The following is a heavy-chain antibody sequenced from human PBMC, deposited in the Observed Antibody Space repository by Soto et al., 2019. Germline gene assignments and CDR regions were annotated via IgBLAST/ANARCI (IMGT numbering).Heavy chain of an antibody. Sequence: QITLKESGPTLVKPTQTLTLTCTFSGFSLSTYGVSVGWIRQPPGKALEWLALIYWDNDKYYSPSLKGRLTITMDTSEILVGRTKTNMDPVNTATYDFSQIHASHYYYHGRVSSFDYWGQGTLVTVSS. CDR2: IYWDNDK. V-gene: IGHV2-5*02. D-gene: IGHD3-22*01. J-gene: IGHJ4*02. CDR1: GFSLSTYGVS. CDR3: SQIHASHYYYHGRVSSFDY.